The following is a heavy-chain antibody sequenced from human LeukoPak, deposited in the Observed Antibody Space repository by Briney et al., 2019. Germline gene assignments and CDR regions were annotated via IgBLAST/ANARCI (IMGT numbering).Heavy chain of an antibody. J-gene: IGHJ4*02. D-gene: IGHD1-14*01. Sequence: PSETLSLTCTVSGGSLSSYYWSWIRQPPGKGLEWIGYIYYSGSTNYNPSLMSRVPITVDTSKNQFSLKLSSVTAADTAVYYCAREVAELYYFDYWGQGTLVTVSS. CDR2: IYYSGST. CDR1: GGSLSSYY. V-gene: IGHV4-59*01. CDR3: AREVAELYYFDY.